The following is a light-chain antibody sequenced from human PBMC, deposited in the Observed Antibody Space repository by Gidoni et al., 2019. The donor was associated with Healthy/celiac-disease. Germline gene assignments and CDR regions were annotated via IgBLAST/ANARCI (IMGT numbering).Light chain of an antibody. V-gene: IGKV1-5*03. Sequence: DIHMTQSPSTLSASVGDRVTITCRASQSISSWLAWYQQKPGKAPKLLIYKASSLESGVPSRFSGSGSGTDFTLTISSLQPDDFATYYCQQYNSYSSITFGQGTRLEIK. J-gene: IGKJ5*01. CDR3: QQYNSYSSIT. CDR1: QSISSW. CDR2: KAS.